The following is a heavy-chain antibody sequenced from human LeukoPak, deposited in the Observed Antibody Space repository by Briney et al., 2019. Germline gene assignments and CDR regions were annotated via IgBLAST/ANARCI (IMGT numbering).Heavy chain of an antibody. CDR3: TRQDYDGSSCSYVDC. D-gene: IGHD2-15*01. Sequence: GGSLKLSCEASGFSLSGSIFHWVRQASGKGLEWVGRIGSKTNNYATAYSASVKGRFTISRDDSKSTAYLQMNSLKTEDTAVYYCTRQDYDGSSCSYVDCWGQGTLVTVSS. CDR1: GFSLSGSI. CDR2: IGSKTNNYAT. J-gene: IGHJ4*02. V-gene: IGHV3-73*01.